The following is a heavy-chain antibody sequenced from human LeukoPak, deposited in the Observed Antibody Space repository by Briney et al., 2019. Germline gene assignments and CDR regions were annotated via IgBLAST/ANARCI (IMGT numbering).Heavy chain of an antibody. J-gene: IGHJ6*02. CDR1: GYTFTSYG. V-gene: IGHV1-18*01. CDR3: ARDIGYCSSTSCYWVYYYGMDV. Sequence: GASVKVSCKASGYTFTSYGISWVRQAPGQGLEWMGWISAYNGNTNYAQKLQGRVTMTTDTPTSTAYMELRSLRSDDTAVYYCARDIGYCSSTSCYWVYYYGMDVWGQGTTVTVSS. D-gene: IGHD2-2*01. CDR2: ISAYNGNT.